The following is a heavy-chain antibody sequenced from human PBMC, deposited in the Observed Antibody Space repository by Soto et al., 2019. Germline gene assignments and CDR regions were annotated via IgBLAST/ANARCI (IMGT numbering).Heavy chain of an antibody. D-gene: IGHD1-7*01. CDR3: ARSGGTNSWYGVFDF. CDR1: GDSITSSPYY. CDR2: IYFRGNS. V-gene: IGHV4-30-4*01. J-gene: IGHJ4*02. Sequence: QVQLQQSGPGLVKPSQTLSVTCTVSGDSITSSPYYWSWVRQLPGRGLEWIGYIYFRGNSYYNPSLKNRVTISLDRSKNQFSLELNSVTAADTALYFCARSGGTNSWYGVFDFWGPGTLVNVSS.